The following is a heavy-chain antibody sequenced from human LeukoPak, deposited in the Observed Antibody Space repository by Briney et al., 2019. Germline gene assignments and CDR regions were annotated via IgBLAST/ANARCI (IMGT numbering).Heavy chain of an antibody. J-gene: IGHJ4*02. CDR1: GGSISGYY. V-gene: IGHV4-59*01. Sequence: SETLSLTCTVSGGSISGYYWSWIRQPPGKGLEWIGYIYYSGSTSYNPSLKSRVTISVDTSKNQFSLKLSSVTAADTAVYYCARDKGTSYLSSFDYWGQGTLVTVSS. D-gene: IGHD6-6*01. CDR3: ARDKGTSYLSSFDY. CDR2: IYYSGST.